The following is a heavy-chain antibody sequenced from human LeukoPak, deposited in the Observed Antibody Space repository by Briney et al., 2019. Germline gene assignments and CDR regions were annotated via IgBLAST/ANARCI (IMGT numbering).Heavy chain of an antibody. J-gene: IGHJ4*02. CDR3: ARYFSCSDY. CDR1: GFTFSSYT. Sequence: GGSLRLSGAASGFTFSSYTMNWVRQAPGKGLEWVSSISTSSTYIYYADSLKGRFTISRDNAKNSLYLQMNNLRAEDTAVYYCARYFSCSDYWGQGTLVTVSS. V-gene: IGHV3-21*01. CDR2: ISTSSTYI. D-gene: IGHD2-15*01.